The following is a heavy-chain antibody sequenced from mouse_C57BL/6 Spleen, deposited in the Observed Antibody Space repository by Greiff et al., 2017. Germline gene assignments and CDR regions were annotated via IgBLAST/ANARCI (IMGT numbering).Heavy chain of an antibody. CDR2: IDPNSGGT. CDR1: GYTFTSYW. V-gene: IGHV1-72*01. Sequence: VQLQQPGAELVKPGASVKLSCKASGYTFTSYWMHWVKQRPGRGLEWIGRIDPNSGGTKYNEKFKSKATLTVDKPSSTAYMQLSILTSEDSAVYYCARRGHEGAMDYWGQGTSVTVSS. J-gene: IGHJ4*01. CDR3: ARRGHEGAMDY.